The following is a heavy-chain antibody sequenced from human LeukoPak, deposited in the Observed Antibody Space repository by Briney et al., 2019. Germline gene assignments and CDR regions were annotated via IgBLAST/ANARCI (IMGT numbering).Heavy chain of an antibody. J-gene: IGHJ6*02. Sequence: GASVKVSCKASGYTFTAHFLRWVRQAPGQGLEWMGWINPNSGGPIYAQKFHGRVTMTTDTSITTAYMELTGLKSDDTAVYYCARDMGYTYGYRLYHYGMDLWGQGTTVTVSS. V-gene: IGHV1-2*02. CDR1: GYTFTAHF. CDR2: INPNSGGP. CDR3: ARDMGYTYGYRLYHYGMDL. D-gene: IGHD5-18*01.